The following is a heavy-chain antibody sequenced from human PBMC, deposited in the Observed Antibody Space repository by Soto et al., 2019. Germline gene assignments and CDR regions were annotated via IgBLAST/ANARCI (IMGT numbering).Heavy chain of an antibody. CDR3: ARDRVLWFGELSRRAGGYFDY. J-gene: IGHJ4*02. CDR1: GGSISSGDYY. D-gene: IGHD3-10*01. V-gene: IGHV4-30-4*01. Sequence: QVQLQESGPGLVKPSQTLSLTCTVSGGSISSGDYYWSWIRQPPGKGLEWIGYIYYSGSTYYNPSLKSRVTISVDTSKNQFSLKLSSVTAADTAVYYCARDRVLWFGELSRRAGGYFDYWGQGTLVTVSS. CDR2: IYYSGST.